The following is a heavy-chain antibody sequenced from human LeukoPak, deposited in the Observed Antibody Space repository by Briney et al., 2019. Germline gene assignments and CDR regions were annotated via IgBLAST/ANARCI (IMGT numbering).Heavy chain of an antibody. CDR2: INPNSGGT. Sequence: GASVKVSCKASGYTFTGYYMHWVRQAPGQGLEWMGWINPNSGGTNYAQKFQGRVTMTRDTSISTAYMELSRLRSDDTAVYYCARLSGYCSGGSCNHGDYWGQGTLVTVSS. V-gene: IGHV1-2*02. CDR1: GYTFTGYY. J-gene: IGHJ4*02. D-gene: IGHD2-15*01. CDR3: ARLSGYCSGGSCNHGDY.